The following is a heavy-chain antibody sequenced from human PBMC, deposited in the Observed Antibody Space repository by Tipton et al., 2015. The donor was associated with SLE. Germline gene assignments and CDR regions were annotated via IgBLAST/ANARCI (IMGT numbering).Heavy chain of an antibody. CDR2: MSGTSRYI. Sequence: SLRLSCAASGFTFSTYTMNWVRQAPGKGLEWVSSMSGTSRYIYYADSVKGRFTISRDNAKNSLFLQMNSLRAEDTAVYYCASGRRTEGVFSFWGQGTLVSVSS. J-gene: IGHJ4*02. V-gene: IGHV3-21*01. CDR1: GFTFSTYT. CDR3: ASGRRTEGVFSF. D-gene: IGHD1/OR15-1a*01.